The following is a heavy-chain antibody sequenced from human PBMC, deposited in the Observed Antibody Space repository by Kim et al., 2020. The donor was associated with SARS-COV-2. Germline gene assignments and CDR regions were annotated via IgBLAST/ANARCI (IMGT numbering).Heavy chain of an antibody. Sequence: SVKVSCKASGGTFSSYAISWVRQAPGQGLEWMGGIIPIFGTANYAQKVQGRDTNTADESTSTAYMELSSLRSEDTAVYYCASGYYDSSGYYYAGVGYWGQGTLVTV. V-gene: IGHV1-69*13. D-gene: IGHD3-22*01. CDR1: GGTFSSYA. CDR2: IIPIFGTA. J-gene: IGHJ4*02. CDR3: ASGYYDSSGYYYAGVGY.